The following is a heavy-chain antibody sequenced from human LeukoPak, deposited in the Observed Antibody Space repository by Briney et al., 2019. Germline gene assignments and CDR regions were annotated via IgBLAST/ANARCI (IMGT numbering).Heavy chain of an antibody. Sequence: GGSLRLSCAASGLTFSNYNMNWVRQAPGKGLEWVANIKQDGSEKYYVDSVKGRFTISRDNAKNSLYLQMNSLRAEDTAVYYCARNKRADYWGQGTLVTVSS. CDR2: IKQDGSEK. CDR3: ARNKRADY. J-gene: IGHJ4*02. CDR1: GLTFSNYN. D-gene: IGHD1/OR15-1a*01. V-gene: IGHV3-7*01.